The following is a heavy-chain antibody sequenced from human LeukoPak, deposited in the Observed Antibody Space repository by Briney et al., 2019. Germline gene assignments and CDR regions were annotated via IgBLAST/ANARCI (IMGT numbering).Heavy chain of an antibody. Sequence: SETLYLTCSVSGDSISSSGYYWDWIRQPPGKGLEWIGSIHHSGNTNYNPSLKSRVTISADMSKNQFSLKLSSVTAADTAVYYCARGGLLWAENWFDPWGQGTLVTVSS. CDR1: GDSISSSGYY. V-gene: IGHV4-39*07. CDR3: ARGGLLWAENWFDP. J-gene: IGHJ5*02. D-gene: IGHD2-2*01. CDR2: IHHSGNT.